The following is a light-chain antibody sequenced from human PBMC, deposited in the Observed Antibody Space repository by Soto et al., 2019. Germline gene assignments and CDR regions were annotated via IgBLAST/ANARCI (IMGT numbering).Light chain of an antibody. Sequence: EIVMTQSPATLSVSPGERATLSCRASQSVSRNLAWYQQKPGQAPRLLIYGASTRATDIPARFSGSGSGTDFTLTISRLEPEDFAVYYCQQYGSSPLTFGGGTKVEIK. V-gene: IGKV3-15*01. CDR3: QQYGSSPLT. J-gene: IGKJ4*01. CDR1: QSVSRN. CDR2: GAS.